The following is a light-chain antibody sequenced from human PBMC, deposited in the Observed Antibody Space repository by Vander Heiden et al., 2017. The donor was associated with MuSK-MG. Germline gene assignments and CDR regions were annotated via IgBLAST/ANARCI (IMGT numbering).Light chain of an antibody. CDR3: QQYDSFALT. Sequence: DIVMTQSPDSLAVSLGERATINCKSSQSVLYSSNNKNYLAWYQQKPGQPPKLLIYWASTRESGVPDRFSGSGSGTDFTLTISSLQAEDVAVYYCQQYDSFALTFGGGTKVEIK. CDR1: QSVLYSSNNKNY. V-gene: IGKV4-1*01. J-gene: IGKJ4*01. CDR2: WAS.